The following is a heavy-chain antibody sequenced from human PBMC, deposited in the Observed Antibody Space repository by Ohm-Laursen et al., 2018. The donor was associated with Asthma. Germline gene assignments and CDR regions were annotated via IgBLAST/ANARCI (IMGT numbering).Heavy chain of an antibody. J-gene: IGHJ3*02. CDR2: ISSSSSYI. CDR1: GFTFSSYS. Sequence: SLRLSCTASGFTFSSYSMNWVRQAPGKGLEWVSSISSSSSYIYYADSVKGRFTISRDNAKNSLYLQMNSLRAEDTAVYYCALIGCSSASCYDAFDIWGQGTMVTVSS. D-gene: IGHD2-2*01. V-gene: IGHV3-21*01. CDR3: ALIGCSSASCYDAFDI.